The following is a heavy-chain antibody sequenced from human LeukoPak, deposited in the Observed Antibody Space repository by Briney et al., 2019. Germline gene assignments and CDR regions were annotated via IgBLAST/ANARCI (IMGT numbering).Heavy chain of an antibody. CDR3: ARDQISAIMITTGAFDI. CDR2: ISSSSSYI. D-gene: IGHD3-16*01. CDR1: GFTFSSYS. Sequence: PGGSLRLSCAASGFTFSSYSMNWVRQAPGKGLEWVSSISSSSSYIYYADSVKGRFTISRDNAKNSLYLQMNSLRAEDTAVYYCARDQISAIMITTGAFDIWGQGTMVTVSS. V-gene: IGHV3-21*01. J-gene: IGHJ3*02.